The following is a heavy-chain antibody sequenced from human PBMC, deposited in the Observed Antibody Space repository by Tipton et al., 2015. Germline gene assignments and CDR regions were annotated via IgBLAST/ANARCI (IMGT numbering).Heavy chain of an antibody. Sequence: GSLRLSCAVSGFTFSRYAMSWVRQAPGKGLEWVSVISGSGGATDYGDSVKGRFTISRDNSKNTLYLQMNSLRAEDTAVYYCAKKAPYYEIRNDAFDIWGQGTMVTVSS. CDR3: AKKAPYYEIRNDAFDI. CDR1: GFTFSRYA. V-gene: IGHV3-23*01. D-gene: IGHD3-22*01. J-gene: IGHJ3*02. CDR2: ISGSGGAT.